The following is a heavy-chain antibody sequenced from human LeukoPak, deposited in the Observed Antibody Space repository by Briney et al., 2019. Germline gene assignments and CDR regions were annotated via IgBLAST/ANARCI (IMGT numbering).Heavy chain of an antibody. CDR1: GFTFRDYY. D-gene: IGHD6-13*01. CDR3: ARLGQQLEVDY. V-gene: IGHV3-11*01. Sequence: PGGSLRLSCAASGFTFRDYYMSWIRQAPGKGLEWVSYISSSGGTIYYSDSVEGRFTISRDNTKNSLYLQMNSLRAEDTAVYYCARLGQQLEVDYWGQGTLVTISS. CDR2: ISSSGGTI. J-gene: IGHJ4*02.